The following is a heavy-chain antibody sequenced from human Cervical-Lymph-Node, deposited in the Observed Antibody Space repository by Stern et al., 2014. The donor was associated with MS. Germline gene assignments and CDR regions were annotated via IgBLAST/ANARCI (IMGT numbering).Heavy chain of an antibody. CDR3: ARDPPGGLGLDV. D-gene: IGHD3-16*01. J-gene: IGHJ6*02. CDR2: IDEVGST. Sequence: QVPLQESGPRLVKPSGTLSLTCAVSCDSLRGAKWWSWVRQSPGKGLEWIGKIDEVGSTNYIPSVKSRVTISMDKSKNHFYLKLRSVTAADTAVYYCARDPPGGLGLDVWGQGTTVTVSS. CDR1: CDSLRGAKW. V-gene: IGHV4-4*02.